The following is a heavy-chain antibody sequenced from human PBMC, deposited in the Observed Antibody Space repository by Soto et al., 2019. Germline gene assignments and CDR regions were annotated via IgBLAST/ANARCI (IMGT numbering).Heavy chain of an antibody. V-gene: IGHV1-18*01. CDR1: GYTFTRYG. D-gene: IGHD3-22*01. CDR2: ISAYNGNT. J-gene: IGHJ4*02. CDR3: ASMPYDSSGYHY. Sequence: ALGKVYCKASGYTFTRYGISWVRKNPEQGLEWMGWISAYNGNTNYAQKLQGRGTMTTDTSTSTAYMELRSLRSDDTAVYYCASMPYDSSGYHYWGKGTLVTVSS.